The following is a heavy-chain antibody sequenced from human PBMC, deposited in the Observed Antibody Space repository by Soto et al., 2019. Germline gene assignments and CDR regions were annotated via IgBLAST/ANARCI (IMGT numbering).Heavy chain of an antibody. V-gene: IGHV3-74*01. Sequence: GGSLRLSCAASGFAFSDSAVNWVRQASGKGLVWVSRINSDGSSTSYADSVKGRFTISRDNAKNTLYLQMNSLRAEDTAVYYCARTPMNKVNLYYYYMDVCGKGNTVTVSS. CDR2: INSDGSST. CDR1: GFAFSDSA. J-gene: IGHJ6*03. D-gene: IGHD4-4*01. CDR3: ARTPMNKVNLYYYYMDV.